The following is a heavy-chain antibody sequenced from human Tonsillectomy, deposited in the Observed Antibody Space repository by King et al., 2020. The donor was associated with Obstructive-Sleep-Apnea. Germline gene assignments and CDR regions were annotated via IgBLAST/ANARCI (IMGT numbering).Heavy chain of an antibody. J-gene: IGHJ4*02. D-gene: IGHD6-19*01. V-gene: IGHV4-39*01. CDR1: GASVSSTNYY. CDR3: AGRRGGSGSGWNNLVDS. Sequence: PLQESGPGLVKPSETLSLTCTVSSVSGASVSSTNYYWGWIRQAPGKGLQWIGSFSSGESPSYNPSLRSRVTISFGSSRTQFSLNLTSVSAADTARYYCAGRRGGSGSGWNNLVDSWGQGTLVTVSS. CDR2: FSSGESP.